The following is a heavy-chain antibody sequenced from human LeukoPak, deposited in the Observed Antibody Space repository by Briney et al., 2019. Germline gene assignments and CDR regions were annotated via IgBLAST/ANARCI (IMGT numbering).Heavy chain of an antibody. CDR2: ISDSGSST. CDR1: GFTFINYA. CDR3: AKAHHYYDSSGYSDY. J-gene: IGHJ4*02. D-gene: IGHD3-22*01. Sequence: GGSLRLSCAASGFTFINYAMSWVRQAPGKGLEWVSAISDSGSSTYHADSVKGRFTISIDNYKNTLYLQMNSLRAEDTAVYYCAKAHHYYDSSGYSDYWGQGTLVTVSS. V-gene: IGHV3-23*01.